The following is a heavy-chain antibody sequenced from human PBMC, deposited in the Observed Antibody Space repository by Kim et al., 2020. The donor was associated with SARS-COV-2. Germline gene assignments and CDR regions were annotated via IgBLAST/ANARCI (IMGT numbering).Heavy chain of an antibody. V-gene: IGHV3-48*02. J-gene: IGHJ5*02. CDR1: GFTFSSYS. CDR3: ARVLTVQFMGLTLRGRNWFDP. CDR2: ISSSSSTI. Sequence: GGSLRPSCAASGFTFSSYSMNWVRQAPGKGLEWVSYISSSSSTIYYADSVKGRFTISRDNAKNSLYLQMNSLRDEDTAVYYCARVLTVQFMGLTLRGRNWFDPWGQGTLVTVSS. D-gene: IGHD3-10*01.